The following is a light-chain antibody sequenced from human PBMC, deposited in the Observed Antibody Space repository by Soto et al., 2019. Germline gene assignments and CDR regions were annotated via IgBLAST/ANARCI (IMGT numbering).Light chain of an antibody. J-gene: IGKJ1*01. CDR3: QQYNNWPWT. Sequence: EIVMTQSPATLSVSPGERATLSCRASQSVSSNLAWYQQKPGQAPRLLIDGASTRATGIPARFSGSGSGKDVTLTISSLQSEDLAVDYCQQYNNWPWTFGQGTKVEIK. CDR2: GAS. CDR1: QSVSSN. V-gene: IGKV3-15*01.